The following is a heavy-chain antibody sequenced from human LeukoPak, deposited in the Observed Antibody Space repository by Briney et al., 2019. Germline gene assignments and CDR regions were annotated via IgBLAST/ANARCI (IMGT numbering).Heavy chain of an antibody. V-gene: IGHV3-30-3*01. Sequence: GGSLRLSCAASGFTFSSYAIHWVRQAPGKGLEWVAIISYDGTNKYYADSVRGRFTISRDNSKNTLYLQMNSLRAEDTAVYYCATRRVVTPEWYFDYWGQGTLVTVSS. J-gene: IGHJ4*02. CDR3: ATRRVVTPEWYFDY. CDR2: ISYDGTNK. CDR1: GFTFSSYA. D-gene: IGHD4-23*01.